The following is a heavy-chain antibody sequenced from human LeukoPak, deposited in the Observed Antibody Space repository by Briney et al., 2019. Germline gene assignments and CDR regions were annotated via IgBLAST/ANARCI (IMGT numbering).Heavy chain of an antibody. CDR2: ISYDGSNK. D-gene: IGHD2-2*01. CDR1: GFTFSGYA. Sequence: GGSLRLSCAASGFTFSGYAMHWVRQAPGKGLEGVAVISYDGSNKYYADSVKGRFTISRDNSKNTLYLQMNSLRAEDTAVYYCARDCSSTSCFGDYWGQGTLVTVSS. CDR3: ARDCSSTSCFGDY. J-gene: IGHJ4*02. V-gene: IGHV3-30*04.